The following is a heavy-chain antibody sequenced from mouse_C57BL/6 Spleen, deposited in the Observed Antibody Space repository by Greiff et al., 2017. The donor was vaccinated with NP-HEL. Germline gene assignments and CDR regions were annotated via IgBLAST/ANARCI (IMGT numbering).Heavy chain of an antibody. J-gene: IGHJ2*01. D-gene: IGHD3-2*02. CDR2: IHPNSGST. CDR3: ARSSGYPYYFDY. Sequence: QVQLQQPGAELVKPGASVKLSCKASGYTFTSYWMHWVKQRPGQGLEWIGMIHPNSGSTNYNEKFKSKATLTVDKSSSTAYMQLSSLTSEDSAVYYCARSSGYPYYFDYWGQGTTLTVSS. CDR1: GYTFTSYW. V-gene: IGHV1-64*01.